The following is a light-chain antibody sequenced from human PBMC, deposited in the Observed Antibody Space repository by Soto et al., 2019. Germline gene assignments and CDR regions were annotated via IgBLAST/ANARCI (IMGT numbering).Light chain of an antibody. J-gene: IGKJ2*01. CDR3: QHLNDYGYT. CDR2: AAS. V-gene: IGKV1-9*01. Sequence: DIQLTQSPSFLSASVGDRVTITCRASQAISSSLAWYQHNPGKAPKLLIYAASTLQNGVPSSFSGSGSGTELTLTISRLQPEDFATYCCQHLNDYGYTFGQGTKVEIK. CDR1: QAISSS.